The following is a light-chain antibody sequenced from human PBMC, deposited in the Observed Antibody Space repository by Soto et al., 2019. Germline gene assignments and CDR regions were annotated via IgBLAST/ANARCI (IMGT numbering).Light chain of an antibody. J-gene: IGKJ5*01. CDR3: QQSYSTAVT. CDR2: AAS. CDR1: QSISSY. Sequence: DIQMTHSPSSLSASVGDIVTITCRASQSISSYLNWYQQKPGKAPKLLIYAASSLQSGVPSRFSGSGSGTDFTLTISSLQPEDFATYYCQQSYSTAVTFGQGTRLEIK. V-gene: IGKV1-39*01.